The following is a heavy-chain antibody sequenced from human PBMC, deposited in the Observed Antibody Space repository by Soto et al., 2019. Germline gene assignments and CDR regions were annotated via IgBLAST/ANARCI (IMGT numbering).Heavy chain of an antibody. CDR1: GFTFSSYG. V-gene: IGHV3-33*01. D-gene: IGHD1-1*01. Sequence: GGSLRLSCAASGFTFSSYGMHWVRQAPGKGLEWVAVIWYDGSNKYYADSVKGRFTISRDNSKNTLYLQMNSLRAEDTAVYYCARDCEVEPCFGYWGQGTLVTVSS. CDR2: IWYDGSNK. J-gene: IGHJ4*02. CDR3: ARDCEVEPCFGY.